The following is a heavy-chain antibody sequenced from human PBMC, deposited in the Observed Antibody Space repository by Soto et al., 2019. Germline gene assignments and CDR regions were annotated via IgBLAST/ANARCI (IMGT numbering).Heavy chain of an antibody. Sequence: QITLKESGPMLVKPTQTLTXTXXXSGFSLSTSGVGVGWIRQPPGKALEWLALIYWDDTKHYSPSLENRLTITKDTSKNQVVLTMTNMDPXXXXXXXXXXXXXXXXILXYWGQGTLLTVSS. V-gene: IGHV2-5*02. CDR2: IYWDDTK. CDR1: GFSLSTSGVG. J-gene: IGHJ4*02. CDR3: XXXXXXXXILXY.